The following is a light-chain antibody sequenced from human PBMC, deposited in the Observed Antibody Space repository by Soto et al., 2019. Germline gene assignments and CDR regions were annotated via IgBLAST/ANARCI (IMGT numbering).Light chain of an antibody. CDR3: QQYNTYSRGT. CDR1: QSLSSW. J-gene: IGKJ1*01. CDR2: DVS. Sequence: DIPMTQSPSTLSASVGDRVTITCRASQSLSSWLAWYQQKPGKAPKLLIYDVSSLESGVPSRFSGSGSGTEFTLTISSLQPDDFATYYCQQYNTYSRGTFGQGTKVEIK. V-gene: IGKV1-5*01.